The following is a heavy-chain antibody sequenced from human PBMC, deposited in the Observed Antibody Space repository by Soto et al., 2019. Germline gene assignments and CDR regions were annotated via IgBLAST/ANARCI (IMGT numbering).Heavy chain of an antibody. Sequence: LTCAVSGGSISSGGYSWSWIRQPPGKGLEWIGYIYHSGSTYYNPSLKSRVTISVDRSKNQFSLKLSSVTAADTAVYYCARAGITMVRGVIYYYGMDVWGQGTTVTVSS. CDR1: GGSISSGGYS. D-gene: IGHD3-10*01. J-gene: IGHJ6*02. CDR2: IYHSGST. V-gene: IGHV4-30-2*01. CDR3: ARAGITMVRGVIYYYGMDV.